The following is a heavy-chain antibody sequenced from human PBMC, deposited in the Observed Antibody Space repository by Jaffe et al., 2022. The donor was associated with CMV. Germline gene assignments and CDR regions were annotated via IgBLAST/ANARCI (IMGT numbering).Heavy chain of an antibody. CDR3: GSAGILGGLDN. J-gene: IGHJ3*02. CDR1: NYSISGSSYH. D-gene: IGHD3-16*01. CDR2: IYHSGGT. Sequence: QLQLQESGPGLVKPSETLSLTCTVSNYSISGSSYHWVWIRQPPGKGLEWIGRIYHSGGTYYNPSLTSRVTISVDTSKNHFSLRLSSVSAADTAMYYCGSAGILGGLDNWGQGAMVTVSS. V-gene: IGHV4-39*02.